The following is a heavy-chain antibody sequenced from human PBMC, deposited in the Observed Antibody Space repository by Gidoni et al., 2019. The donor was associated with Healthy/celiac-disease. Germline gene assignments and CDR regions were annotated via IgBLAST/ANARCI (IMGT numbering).Heavy chain of an antibody. CDR1: GFTFSSYE. J-gene: IGHJ5*02. V-gene: IGHV3-48*03. D-gene: IGHD3-10*01. CDR2: ISSSGSTI. CDR3: ARGGLLDGWFDP. Sequence: EVQLVESGGGLVKPGGSLSLSCAASGFTFSSYEMNGVRQAPGKGLEWVSYISSSGSTIYYADSVKGRFTISRDNAKNSLYLQMNSLRAEDTAVYYCARGGLLDGWFDPWGQGTLVTVSS.